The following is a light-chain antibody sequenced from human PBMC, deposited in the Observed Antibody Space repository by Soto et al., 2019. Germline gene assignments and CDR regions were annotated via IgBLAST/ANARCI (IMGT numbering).Light chain of an antibody. V-gene: IGKV1-33*01. J-gene: IGKJ2*01. CDR1: QDISNY. CDR2: DAS. Sequence: DIQMTQSPSSLSASAGDRVTITCQASQDISNYLNWDQQKPGKAPKLLIYDASNLETGVPSRFSGSGSGTDFTFTISSLQPEAIATYYCQQYDNLPYTFGQGTKLEIK. CDR3: QQYDNLPYT.